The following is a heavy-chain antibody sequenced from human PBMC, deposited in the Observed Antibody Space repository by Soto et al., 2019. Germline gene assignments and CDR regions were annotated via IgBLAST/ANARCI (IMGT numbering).Heavy chain of an antibody. CDR1: GFIFSDYY. CDR3: ARDFDADSRTDFDS. D-gene: IGHD4-17*01. V-gene: IGHV3-11*01. CDR2: ISGNGRII. Sequence: GGSLRLSCATSGFIFSDYYMHWIRQAPGKGLEWISYISGNGRIIQYADSAKGRFTISRDNAQNSLYLQMNSLRAEDTALYFCARDFDADSRTDFDSWGQGTLFTVSS. J-gene: IGHJ4*02.